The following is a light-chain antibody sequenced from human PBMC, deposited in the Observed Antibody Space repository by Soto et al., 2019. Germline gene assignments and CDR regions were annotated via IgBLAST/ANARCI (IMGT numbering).Light chain of an antibody. CDR3: AAWDDSLNGRV. J-gene: IGLJ1*01. V-gene: IGLV1-44*01. CDR2: TNN. Sequence: QSALTQPASASGTPGQRVTISCSGSSSNIGSSNVNWYQQLPVTAPKLLTYTNNQRPSGVPDRFSGSKSGTSASLAISGLQSEDEADYYCAAWDDSLNGRVFGTRTKVTVL. CDR1: SSNIGSSN.